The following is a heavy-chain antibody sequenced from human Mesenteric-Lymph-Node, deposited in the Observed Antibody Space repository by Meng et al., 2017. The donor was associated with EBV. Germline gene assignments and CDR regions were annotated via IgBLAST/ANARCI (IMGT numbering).Heavy chain of an antibody. CDR2: VFHIGST. V-gene: IGHV4-4*02. D-gene: IGHD1-7*01. CDR1: GGSISGNNW. CDR3: ARVSEISGTWLDC. J-gene: IGHJ1*01. Sequence: VQLQESGPGLVKPSGTLSLTCAVSGGSISGNNWWGWIRQPPGKGLEWIGEVFHIGSTNYNPSLKSRVTISLDKSKNQFSLKLTSVTAADTAVYFCARVSEISGTWLDCWGQGTLVTVSS.